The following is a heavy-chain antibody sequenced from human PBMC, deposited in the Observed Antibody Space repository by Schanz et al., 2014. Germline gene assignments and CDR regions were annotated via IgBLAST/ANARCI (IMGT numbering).Heavy chain of an antibody. J-gene: IGHJ4*02. CDR1: EYSFTSYS. V-gene: IGHV1-3*04. CDR2: INTGSGDT. Sequence: QVHLVQSGAEVKRPGASVKVSCKASEYSFTSYSMHWVRQAPGQRLEWMGWINTGSGDTKYPQKLQGRVTMTTDTSTSTAYMELRSLRSDDTAVYYCARDAADFYDILTKEDYWGQGTLVTVSS. D-gene: IGHD3-9*01. CDR3: ARDAADFYDILTKEDY.